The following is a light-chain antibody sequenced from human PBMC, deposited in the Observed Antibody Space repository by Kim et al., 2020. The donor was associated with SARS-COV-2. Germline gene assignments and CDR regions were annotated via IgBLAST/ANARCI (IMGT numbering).Light chain of an antibody. J-gene: IGLJ3*02. Sequence: GQAISISGTGTRGDVGRYNVVDWYQQHPGKGPKRLIYEVSKRPSGVSNRFYGYKSANTDSLTIAELQAEDEADYYCCTYAGSSTFVFGGGTQLTDL. V-gene: IGLV2-23*02. CDR2: EVS. CDR1: RGDVGRYNV. CDR3: CTYAGSSTFV.